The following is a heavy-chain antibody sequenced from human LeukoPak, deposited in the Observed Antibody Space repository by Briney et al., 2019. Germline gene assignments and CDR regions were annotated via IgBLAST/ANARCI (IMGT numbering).Heavy chain of an antibody. CDR2: ISYDGSKK. CDR1: GFTFSSFA. D-gene: IGHD6-19*01. V-gene: IGHV3-30-3*02. J-gene: IGHJ1*01. CDR3: AKKVSQGAVARYFQH. Sequence: GRSLRLSCAASGFTFSSFAMHWVRQAPGKGLEWVAVISYDGSKKYYAVSVKGRFTISRDNSKNTLCLQMNSLRAEDTAVYYCAKKVSQGAVARYFQHWGQGTLVTVSS.